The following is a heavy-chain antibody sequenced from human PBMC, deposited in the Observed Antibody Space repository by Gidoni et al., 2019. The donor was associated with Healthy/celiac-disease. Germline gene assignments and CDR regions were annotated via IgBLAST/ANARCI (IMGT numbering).Heavy chain of an antibody. CDR2: IIPIFGTA. D-gene: IGHD3-22*01. CDR1: GGTFSSYA. CDR3: ARGYYGSSGDFDAFDI. V-gene: IGHV1-69*01. J-gene: IGHJ3*02. Sequence: QVQLVQSGAEVKKPGSSVKVSCQAPGGTFSSYAISWVRQAPGQGLEWMGGIIPIFGTANYAQKFQGRVTITADESTSTAYMELSSLRSEDTAVYYCARGYYGSSGDFDAFDIWGQGTMVTVSS.